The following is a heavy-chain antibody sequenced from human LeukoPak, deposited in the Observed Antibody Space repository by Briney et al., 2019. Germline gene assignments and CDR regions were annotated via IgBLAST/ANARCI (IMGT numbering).Heavy chain of an antibody. Sequence: GGSLRLSCAASGFTVSSDYMSWVRQAPGKGLEWVSVIYSGGSTYYADSVKGRFTISRDNSKNTLYLQMNSLRAEDTAVYYCARVPYNCGGDCYGFDYWGQGTLVTVSS. CDR2: IYSGGST. D-gene: IGHD2-21*02. J-gene: IGHJ4*02. CDR1: GFTVSSDY. V-gene: IGHV3-66*01. CDR3: ARVPYNCGGDCYGFDY.